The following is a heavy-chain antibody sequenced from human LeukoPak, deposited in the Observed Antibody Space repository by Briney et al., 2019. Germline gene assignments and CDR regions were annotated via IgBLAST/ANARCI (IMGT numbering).Heavy chain of an antibody. CDR3: ARSYSGSYSFDY. CDR2: ISGSGGNT. J-gene: IGHJ4*02. D-gene: IGHD1-26*01. V-gene: IGHV3-23*01. CDR1: GFTFSSYA. Sequence: GGSLILSCAASGFTFSSYAMSWVRQAPGKGLEWVSAISGSGGNTYYAGSVKGRFTISRDNSKNTLYLQMSSLRAEDTAVYYCARSYSGSYSFDYWGQGTLVTVSS.